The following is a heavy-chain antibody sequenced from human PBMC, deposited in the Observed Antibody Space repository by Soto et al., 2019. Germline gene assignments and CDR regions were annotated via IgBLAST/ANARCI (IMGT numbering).Heavy chain of an antibody. CDR2: IKSRADNYAT. V-gene: IGHV3-73*01. Sequence: PGGSLRLSCAGSGFTFSASAMHWVRQASGKGLEWVGRIKSRADNYATGYAASVKGRFTVSRDDSKNTAYLQMNSLRTEDTAVYYCLRYTDGGSLDYWGQGTLVTVSS. J-gene: IGHJ4*02. CDR3: LRYTDGGSLDY. D-gene: IGHD2-2*02. CDR1: GFTFSASA.